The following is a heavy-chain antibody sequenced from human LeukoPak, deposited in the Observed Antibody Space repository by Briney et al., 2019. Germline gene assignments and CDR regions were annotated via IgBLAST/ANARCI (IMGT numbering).Heavy chain of an antibody. CDR2: IRYDGSNK. V-gene: IGHV3-30*02. D-gene: IGHD5-24*01. Sequence: GGSLRLSCAASGFTFSSYGMHRVRQAPGEGLEWVAFIRYDGSNKYYADSVKGRFTISRDNSKNTLYLQMNSLRAEDTAVYYCAKSYGYPYYYYMDVWGKGTTVTISS. CDR1: GFTFSSYG. CDR3: AKSYGYPYYYYMDV. J-gene: IGHJ6*03.